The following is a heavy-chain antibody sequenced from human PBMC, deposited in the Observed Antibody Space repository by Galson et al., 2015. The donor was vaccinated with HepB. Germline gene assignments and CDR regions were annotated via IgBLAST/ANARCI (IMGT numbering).Heavy chain of an antibody. J-gene: IGHJ4*02. V-gene: IGHV6-1*01. D-gene: IGHD3-16*02. Sequence: CAISGDSVSSNSAAWNWIRQSPSRGLEWLGRTYYRSKWYNDYAVSVKSRITINPDTSKNQFSLQLNSVTAADAAVYYCARGPASVVYDYVWGSSRQPLYYLDSWGQGTLLTVSS. CDR2: TYYRSKWYN. CDR3: ARGPASVVYDYVWGSSRQPLYYLDS. CDR1: GDSVSSNSAA.